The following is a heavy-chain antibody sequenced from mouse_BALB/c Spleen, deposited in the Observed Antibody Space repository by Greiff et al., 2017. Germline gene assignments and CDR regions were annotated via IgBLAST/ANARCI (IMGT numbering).Heavy chain of an antibody. D-gene: IGHD2-5*01. V-gene: IGHV8-12*01. J-gene: IGHJ4*01. CDR1: GFSLSTSGMG. CDR3: ARRAGSNSYAMDY. Sequence: QVTLKVSGPGILQPSQTLSLTCSFSGFSLSTSGMGVSWIRQPSGKGLEWLAHIYWDDDKRYNPSLKSRLTISKDTSSNQVFLKITSVDTADTATYYCARRAGSNSYAMDYWGQGTSVTVSS. CDR2: IYWDDDK.